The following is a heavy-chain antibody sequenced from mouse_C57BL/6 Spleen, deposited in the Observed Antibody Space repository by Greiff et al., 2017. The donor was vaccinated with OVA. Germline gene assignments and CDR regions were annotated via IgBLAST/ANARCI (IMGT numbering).Heavy chain of an antibody. CDR2: INPSTGGT. Sequence: EVQLQQSGPELVKPGASVKISCKASGYSFTGYYMNWVKQSPEKSLEWIGEINPSTGGTTYNQKFKAKATLTVDKSSSTAYMQLKSLTSEDSAVYYCARGYGSSYSWYFDVWGTGTTVTVSS. CDR1: GYSFTGYY. V-gene: IGHV1-42*01. D-gene: IGHD1-1*01. J-gene: IGHJ1*03. CDR3: ARGYGSSYSWYFDV.